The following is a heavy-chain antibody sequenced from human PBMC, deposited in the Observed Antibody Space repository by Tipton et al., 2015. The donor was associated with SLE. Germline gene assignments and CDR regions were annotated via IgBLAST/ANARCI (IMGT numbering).Heavy chain of an antibody. V-gene: IGHV4-39*07. D-gene: IGHD4-17*01. J-gene: IGHJ3*02. CDR2: IYYSGST. CDR1: GGSISSSTYY. CDR3: ARTKNDDGYSIDAFDI. Sequence: GLVKPSETLSLTCTVSGGSISSSTYYWGWVRQPPGKGLEWIATIYYSGSTFHNPSLKSRVTMSVDTSKNQFSLRLSSVTAADTAVYYCARTKNDDGYSIDAFDIWGQGTMVAVSS.